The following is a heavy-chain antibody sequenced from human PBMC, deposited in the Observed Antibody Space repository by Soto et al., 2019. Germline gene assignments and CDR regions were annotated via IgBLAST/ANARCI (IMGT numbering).Heavy chain of an antibody. Sequence: QVQLQESGPGLVKPSGTLSLTCAVSGGSISSSNWWSWVRQPPGKGLEWIGEIYRDGSTNSNPSRKSRVTISVDKSKNQFSLNLYSVTAADTAVYYCARVSEGNGFQTNDWGQGTLVTVSS. CDR2: IYRDGST. D-gene: IGHD2-8*01. CDR3: ARVSEGNGFQTND. J-gene: IGHJ4*02. V-gene: IGHV4-4*02. CDR1: GGSISSSNW.